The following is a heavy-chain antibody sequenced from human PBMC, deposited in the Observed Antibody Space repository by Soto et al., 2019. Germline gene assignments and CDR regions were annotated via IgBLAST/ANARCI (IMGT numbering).Heavy chain of an antibody. D-gene: IGHD5-12*01. CDR3: PRELVAARFDY. Sequence: PSETLSLTCTVSGDSISSYYWSWIRQPPGKGLEWIGYIYYSGSTNYNPSLKSRVTISVDTSKNQFSLKLSSVTAADTAAYYCPRELVAARFDYWGQGTLVTVSS. CDR2: IYYSGST. CDR1: GDSISSYY. V-gene: IGHV4-59*01. J-gene: IGHJ4*02.